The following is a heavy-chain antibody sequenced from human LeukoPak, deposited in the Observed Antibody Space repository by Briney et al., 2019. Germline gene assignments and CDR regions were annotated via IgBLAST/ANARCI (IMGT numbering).Heavy chain of an antibody. J-gene: IGHJ6*03. CDR2: IPYDGSNK. Sequence: GGSLRLSCAASGFTFSSYAMHWVRQAPGKGLEWVALIPYDGSNKYYADSVKGRFTISRDNSKNTLYLQMNSLRAEDTAVYYCARKYGSGSYGRSYYYYYYMDVWGKGTTVTISS. V-gene: IGHV3-30*04. CDR1: GFTFSSYA. D-gene: IGHD3-10*01. CDR3: ARKYGSGSYGRSYYYYYYMDV.